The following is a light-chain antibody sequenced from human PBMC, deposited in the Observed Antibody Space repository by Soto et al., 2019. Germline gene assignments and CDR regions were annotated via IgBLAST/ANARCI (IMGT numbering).Light chain of an antibody. J-gene: IGLJ2*01. V-gene: IGLV2-14*01. CDR2: EVT. CDR3: SSYTSSSTLV. Sequence: QPVLTQPASVSGSPGQSITISCTATSSDVGSYNYVSWYQQYPGRAPRLMIFEVTNRPSGVSHRFSGSKSGNTASLIISGLQADDEADYYCSSYTSSSTLVFGGGTKLTVL. CDR1: SSDVGSYNY.